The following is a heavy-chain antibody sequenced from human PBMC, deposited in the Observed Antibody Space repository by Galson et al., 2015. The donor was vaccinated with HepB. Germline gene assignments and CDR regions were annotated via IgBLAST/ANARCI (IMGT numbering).Heavy chain of an antibody. J-gene: IGHJ3*01. CDR1: GDSFSSFA. D-gene: IGHD3-10*01. CDR3: ARGYGSGRAQVFDF. CDR2: IIPMIGIT. Sequence: SVKVSCKAPGDSFSSFAISWVRQAPGQGFELMGGIIPMIGITKYAQKFQGRVTMTADKSTSTVYMELSSLRSEDTAVYYCARGYGSGRAQVFDFWGQGTMVTVSS. V-gene: IGHV1-69*10.